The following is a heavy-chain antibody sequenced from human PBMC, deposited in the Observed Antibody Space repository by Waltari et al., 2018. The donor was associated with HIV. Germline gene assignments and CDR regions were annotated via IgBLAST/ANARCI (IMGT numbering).Heavy chain of an antibody. Sequence: PSRGLEWLGRTYYRSKWYNDYAVSVKSRITINPDTSKNQFSLQLNSVTPEDTAVYYCARDRRGWAVAGTSRDYYYGMDVWGQGTTVTVSS. CDR2: TYYRSKWYN. J-gene: IGHJ6*02. CDR3: ARDRRGWAVAGTSRDYYYGMDV. D-gene: IGHD6-19*01. V-gene: IGHV6-1*01.